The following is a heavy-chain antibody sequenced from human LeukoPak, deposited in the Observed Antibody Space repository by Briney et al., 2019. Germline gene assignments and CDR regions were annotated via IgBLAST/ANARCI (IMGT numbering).Heavy chain of an antibody. V-gene: IGHV3-48*01. D-gene: IGHD3-10*01. Sequence: SVKGRFTISRDNAKKSLYLQMNSLRAEDTAVYYCARDGVFPYGSGSYYPLGQGTLVTVSS. J-gene: IGHJ5*02. CDR3: ARDGVFPYGSGSYYP.